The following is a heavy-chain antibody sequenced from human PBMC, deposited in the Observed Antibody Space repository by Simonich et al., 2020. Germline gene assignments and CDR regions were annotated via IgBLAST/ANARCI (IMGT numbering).Heavy chain of an antibody. D-gene: IGHD3-9*01. Sequence: EVQLVESGGGLVQPGGSLGLSCAASGFTFSSYWMSWVRQAPGKGREWVANIKQDGSDKYYVDSVKGRFTISRDNAKNSLYLKMNSLRAEDTAVYYCACLGTGDAFDIWGQGTMVTVSS. CDR1: GFTFSSYW. CDR3: ACLGTGDAFDI. V-gene: IGHV3-7*01. CDR2: IKQDGSDK. J-gene: IGHJ3*02.